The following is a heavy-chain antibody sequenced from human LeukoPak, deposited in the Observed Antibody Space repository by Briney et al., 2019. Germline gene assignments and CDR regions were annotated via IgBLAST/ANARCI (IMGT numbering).Heavy chain of an antibody. Sequence: GGSLRLSCAASGFTFSRSWMNWVRQAPGKGLEWVAAINPEETEKNYVDSVKGRFAISRDNAKNSLYLQMNSLRAEDTALYYCARDPEQHSSSWFDYWGQGTLVTVSS. CDR2: INPEETEK. V-gene: IGHV3-7*01. J-gene: IGHJ4*02. CDR3: ARDPEQHSSSWFDY. CDR1: GFTFSRSW. D-gene: IGHD6-13*01.